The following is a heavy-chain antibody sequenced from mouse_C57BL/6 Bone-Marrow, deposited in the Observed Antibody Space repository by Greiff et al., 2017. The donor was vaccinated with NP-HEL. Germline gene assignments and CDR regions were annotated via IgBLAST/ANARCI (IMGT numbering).Heavy chain of an antibody. CDR3: ARAPSYYYGSSYWYFDV. CDR1: GYSITSGYD. Sequence: DVQLQESGPGMVKPSQSLSLTCTVTGYSITSGYDWHWIRHFPGNKLEWMGYISYSGSTNYNPSLKSRISITHDTSKNHFFLKLNSVTTEDTATYYCARAPSYYYGSSYWYFDVWGTGTTVTVSS. D-gene: IGHD1-1*01. J-gene: IGHJ1*03. V-gene: IGHV3-1*01. CDR2: ISYSGST.